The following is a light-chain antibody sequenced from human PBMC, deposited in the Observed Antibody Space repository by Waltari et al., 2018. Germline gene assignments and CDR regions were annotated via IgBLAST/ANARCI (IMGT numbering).Light chain of an antibody. V-gene: IGKV3-11*01. CDR1: QSFISY. Sequence: EIVLTQSPATLSLSPGERATLSCMASQSFISYVAWYQQKPGQAPILLIYDAANRATGIPARVSGSGSGTDFTLTISSREPKYFAVDYWQQSSNWPLTCGGGTKVEIK. CDR2: DAA. CDR3: QQSSNWPLT. J-gene: IGKJ4*01.